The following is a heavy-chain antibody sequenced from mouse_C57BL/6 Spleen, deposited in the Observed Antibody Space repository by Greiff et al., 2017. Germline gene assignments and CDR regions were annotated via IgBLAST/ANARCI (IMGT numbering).Heavy chain of an antibody. CDR1: GYTFTSYW. V-gene: IGHV1-64*01. CDR3: ARSTVVALDY. D-gene: IGHD1-1*01. J-gene: IGHJ2*01. Sequence: VQLQQPGAELVKPGASVKLSCKASGYTFTSYWMHWVKQRPGQGLEWIGMIHPNSGSTNYNEKFKSKDTLTVDKSSSTAYMQLRSLTSEDSAVYYCARSTVVALDYWGQGTTLTVSS. CDR2: IHPNSGST.